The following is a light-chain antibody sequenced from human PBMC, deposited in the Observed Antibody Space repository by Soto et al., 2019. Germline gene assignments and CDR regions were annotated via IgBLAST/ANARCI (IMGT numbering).Light chain of an antibody. J-gene: IGKJ1*01. CDR2: GAS. V-gene: IGKV3-20*01. CDR3: HQYGGSPRT. CDR1: QSVSSSY. Sequence: EIVLTQSPGTLSLSPGERATLSCRASQSVSSSYLAWYLQKPGQAPRLLIYGASSRATGIPDRFSGSGSGTDFTLTISRLEPEDFAVYYCHQYGGSPRTLGQGTKVEIK.